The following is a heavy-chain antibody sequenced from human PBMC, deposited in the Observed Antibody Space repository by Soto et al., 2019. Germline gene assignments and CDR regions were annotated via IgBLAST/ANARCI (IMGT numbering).Heavy chain of an antibody. CDR2: IIPILGIA. CDR1: GGTFSSYT. D-gene: IGHD3-16*01. V-gene: IGHV1-69*02. CDR3: ARHVWDSPGGMDV. Sequence: QVQLVQSGAEVKKPGSSVKVSCKASGGTFSSYTISWVRQAPGQGLEWMGRIIPILGIANYAQKVQGRVTITADKSTSPPYLELSSLRSEDTAVYYCARHVWDSPGGMDVGGQGTPVTVSS. J-gene: IGHJ6*02.